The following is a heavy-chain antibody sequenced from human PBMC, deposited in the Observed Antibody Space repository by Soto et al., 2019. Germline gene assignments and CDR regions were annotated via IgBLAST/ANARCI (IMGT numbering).Heavy chain of an antibody. CDR1: GYTFARYG. J-gene: IGHJ4*03. D-gene: IGHD3-22*01. CDR2: ISAYNGDT. CDR3: AREYPYDSSGYLWPGGSYFDY. V-gene: IGHV1-18*01. Sequence: SVKVSCKASGYTFARYGISWVRQAPGQGLEWMAWISAYNGDTNYAQKLQGRVTLTTDTSTNTVYMELRSLASDDTAVYYCAREYPYDSSGYLWPGGSYFDYWG.